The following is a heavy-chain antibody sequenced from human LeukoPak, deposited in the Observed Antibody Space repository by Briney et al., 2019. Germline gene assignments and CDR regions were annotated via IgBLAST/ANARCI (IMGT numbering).Heavy chain of an antibody. Sequence: PSETLSLTCAVYGGSFSGYYWSWIRQPPGKGLEWIGEINHSGSTNYNPSLKSRVTISVDTSKNQFSLTLSSVTAADTAVYYCARDKLYSYCSSTSCQYYFDYWGQGTLVTVSS. J-gene: IGHJ4*02. CDR2: INHSGST. CDR1: GGSFSGYY. V-gene: IGHV4-34*01. D-gene: IGHD2-2*01. CDR3: ARDKLYSYCSSTSCQYYFDY.